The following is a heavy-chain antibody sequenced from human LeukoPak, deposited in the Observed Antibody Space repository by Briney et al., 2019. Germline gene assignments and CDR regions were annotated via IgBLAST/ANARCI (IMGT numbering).Heavy chain of an antibody. V-gene: IGHV1-8*01. CDR1: GYTFTSYD. CDR3: ARNGMQALRYCSSTSCYSPWFDP. J-gene: IGHJ5*02. D-gene: IGHD2-2*02. Sequence: ASVKVSCKASGYTFTSYDINWVRQATGQGLEWMGWMNPNSGNTGYAQKFQGRVTMTRNTSISTAYMELSSLRSEDTAVYYCARNGMQALRYCSSTSCYSPWFDPWGQGTLVTVSS. CDR2: MNPNSGNT.